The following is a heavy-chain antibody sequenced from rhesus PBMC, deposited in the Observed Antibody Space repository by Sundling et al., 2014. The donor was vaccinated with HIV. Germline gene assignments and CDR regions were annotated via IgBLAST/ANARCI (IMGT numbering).Heavy chain of an antibody. CDR3: AKQGGGYYSGTYYLTVVEYGLDS. D-gene: IGHD3-16*01. V-gene: IGHV3S42*01. CDR1: GFIFSNYC. J-gene: IGHJ6*01. Sequence: EVQLVESGGGLAKPGGSLRLSCAASGFIFSNYCMYWVRQAPGKGLEWVSGINTGGDSTYYADSVKGRFTISRDNSKNTLSLQMNSLRAEDTAVYYCAKQGGGYYSGTYYLTVVEYGLDSWGQGVVVTVSS. CDR2: INTGGDST.